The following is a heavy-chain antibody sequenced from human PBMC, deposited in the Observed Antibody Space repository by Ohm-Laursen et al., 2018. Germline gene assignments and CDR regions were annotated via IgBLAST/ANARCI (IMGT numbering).Heavy chain of an antibody. Sequence: GSLRLSCSASGFTFSTYAMSWVRQAPGKGLEWVSAISGSGDNTYYADSVKGRFTISRDNSKNKLYLQINSLKTEDTAVYYCARDTNGGYFDYWGQGTLVTVSS. CDR2: ISGSGDNT. D-gene: IGHD1-1*01. V-gene: IGHV3-23*01. CDR1: GFTFSTYA. CDR3: ARDTNGGYFDY. J-gene: IGHJ4*02.